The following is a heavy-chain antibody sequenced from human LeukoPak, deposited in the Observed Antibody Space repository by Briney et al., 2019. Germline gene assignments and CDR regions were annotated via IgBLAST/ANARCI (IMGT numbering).Heavy chain of an antibody. CDR1: GFTFSSYA. J-gene: IGHJ5*02. D-gene: IGHD2-2*01. Sequence: GGSLRLSCAASGFTFSSYAMSWVRQAPGKGLEWVSAISGSGGSTYYADSVKGRFTISRDNSKNTLYLQMNSLRAEDTAVYYCARVQANPGYCSSTSCPSWFDPWGQGTLVTVSS. CDR2: ISGSGGST. CDR3: ARVQANPGYCSSTSCPSWFDP. V-gene: IGHV3-23*01.